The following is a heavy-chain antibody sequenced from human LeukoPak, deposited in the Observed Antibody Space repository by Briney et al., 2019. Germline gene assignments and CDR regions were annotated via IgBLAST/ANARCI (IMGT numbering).Heavy chain of an antibody. Sequence: PSETLSLTCTVSGGSISSSSYYWGWIRQPPGKGLEWIGSIYYSGSTYYNPSLKSRVTISVDTSKNQFSLRLSSVTAADTAVYYCASAPSGYDFDWGQGTLVTVSS. CDR2: IYYSGST. CDR3: ASAPSGYDFD. V-gene: IGHV4-39*07. J-gene: IGHJ4*02. D-gene: IGHD5-12*01. CDR1: GGSISSSSYY.